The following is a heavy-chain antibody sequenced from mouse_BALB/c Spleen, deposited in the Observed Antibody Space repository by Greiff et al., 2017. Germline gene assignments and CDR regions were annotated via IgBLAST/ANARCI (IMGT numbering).Heavy chain of an antibody. CDR3: THYYGPFAD. D-gene: IGHD1-2*01. Sequence: VQLQQSGAELVRPGASVKLSCTASGFNIKDYYMHWVKQRPEQGLEWIGWIDPENGDTEYAPKFQGKATMTADTSSNTAYLQLSSLTSEDTAVYYCTHYYGPFADWGQGTLVTVSA. CDR2: IDPENGDT. J-gene: IGHJ3*01. CDR1: GFNIKDYY. V-gene: IGHV14-4*02.